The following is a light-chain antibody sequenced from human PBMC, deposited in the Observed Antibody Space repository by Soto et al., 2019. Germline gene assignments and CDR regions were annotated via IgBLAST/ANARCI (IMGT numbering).Light chain of an antibody. CDR2: DVN. V-gene: IGLV2-14*03. CDR3: SSYTSSSTHV. CDR1: SSDIGSFTF. J-gene: IGLJ1*01. Sequence: QSVLTPPASVSGSPGQSITISCTGTSSDIGSFTFVSWYQQHPGKVPKLMIFDVNRRPSGVSDRFSGSKSDNTASLTISGLQAEDEGDYYCSSYTSSSTHVFGSGTKVTVL.